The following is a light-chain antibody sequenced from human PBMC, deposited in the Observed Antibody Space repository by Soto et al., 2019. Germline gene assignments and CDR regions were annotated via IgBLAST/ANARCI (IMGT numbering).Light chain of an antibody. J-gene: IGLJ1*01. CDR2: DVS. Sequence: QSLLTQPASVSGSPGQSINSSCTGTSSDVGGYNYVSWYQHHPGKAPKLIIYDVSNRPSGVSNPFSGSKSGNTASLTISGLQPEDEADYYCSSYTTSNTRQIVFGTGTKVTVL. CDR1: SSDVGGYNY. CDR3: SSYTTSNTRQIV. V-gene: IGLV2-14*03.